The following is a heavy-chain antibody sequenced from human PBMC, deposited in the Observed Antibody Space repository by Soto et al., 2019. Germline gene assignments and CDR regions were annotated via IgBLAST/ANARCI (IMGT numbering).Heavy chain of an antibody. J-gene: IGHJ6*02. D-gene: IGHD3-16*01. V-gene: IGHV4-59*01. Sequence: PSETLSVTCTVSGGSISSYYWSWIRRPPGKGLEWIGYIYYSGSTNYNPSLKSRVTISVDTSKNQFSLKLSSVTAADTAVYYCARGVRLGELAPMDVWGQGTTVTVSS. CDR1: GGSISSYY. CDR3: ARGVRLGELAPMDV. CDR2: IYYSGST.